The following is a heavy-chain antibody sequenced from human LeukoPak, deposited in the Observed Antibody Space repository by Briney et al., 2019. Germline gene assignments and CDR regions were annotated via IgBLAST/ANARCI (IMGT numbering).Heavy chain of an antibody. J-gene: IGHJ3*02. V-gene: IGHV1-2*04. Sequence: ASVKVSCKASGYTFTGYYMHWVRQAPGQGLEWMGWINPNSGGTNYAQKFQGWVTMTRDTSISTAYMELSRLRSDDTAVYYCAAHYGSGSSGTAFDIWGQGTMVTVSS. D-gene: IGHD3-10*01. CDR2: INPNSGGT. CDR1: GYTFTGYY. CDR3: AAHYGSGSSGTAFDI.